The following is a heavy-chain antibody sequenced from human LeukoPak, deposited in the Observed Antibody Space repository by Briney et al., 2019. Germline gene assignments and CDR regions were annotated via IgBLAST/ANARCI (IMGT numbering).Heavy chain of an antibody. V-gene: IGHV3-23*01. CDR2: IYENGGTT. CDR1: GFTFRSHA. J-gene: IGHJ4*02. CDR3: AKDLRTGYSAHFDY. D-gene: IGHD2-21*01. Sequence: GGSLRLSCVGSGFTFRSHAMSWVRQAPEKGLEFVSGIYENGGTTYYADSVKGRFSISRDNSKNTLYLQMDSLRGEDTAVYYCAKDLRTGYSAHFDYWGQGALVTVSS.